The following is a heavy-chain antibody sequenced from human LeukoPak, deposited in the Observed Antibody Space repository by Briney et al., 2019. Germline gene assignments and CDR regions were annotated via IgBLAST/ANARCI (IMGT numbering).Heavy chain of an antibody. CDR2: ISSSSSTI. J-gene: IGHJ3*02. CDR1: GFSFSSSS. CDR3: ARSFDI. Sequence: PGGSLRLSCAASGFSFSSSSMNWVRQAPGKGLEWVSYISSSSSTIYYADSVQGRFTISRDNAKNSLYLQMNTLRAEDTAVYYCARSFDIWGQGTMVTVSS. V-gene: IGHV3-48*04.